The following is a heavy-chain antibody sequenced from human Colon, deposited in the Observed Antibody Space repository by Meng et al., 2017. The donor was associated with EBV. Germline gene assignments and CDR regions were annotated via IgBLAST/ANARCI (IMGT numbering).Heavy chain of an antibody. CDR1: GYTFTRYP. Sequence: QGQLVQSGSELKQPGASVNVSCKASGYTFTRYPMNWVRQAPGQGLEWMGWISTNTGNPTYAQGFTGRFVFSVDTSVSTAYLHISSLKAEDTAVYYCGTLKYTSGFYGPAYWGQGALVTVSS. CDR2: ISTNTGNP. D-gene: IGHD6-19*01. V-gene: IGHV7-4-1*02. CDR3: GTLKYTSGFYGPAY. J-gene: IGHJ4*02.